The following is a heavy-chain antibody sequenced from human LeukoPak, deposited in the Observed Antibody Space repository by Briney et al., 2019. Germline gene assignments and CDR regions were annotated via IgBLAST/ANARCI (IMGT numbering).Heavy chain of an antibody. CDR3: ARGRWYYYDSSGSFFDY. CDR2: IYYSGST. J-gene: IGHJ4*02. D-gene: IGHD3-22*01. Sequence: SETLSLTCTVSGGSINTSTYYWGWIRQPPGKGLEWIGSIYYSGSTYYNPSLKSRVTISVDTSKNQYSLKLSSVTAADTAVYYCARGRWYYYDSSGSFFDYWGQGTLVTVSS. V-gene: IGHV4-39*07. CDR1: GGSINTSTYY.